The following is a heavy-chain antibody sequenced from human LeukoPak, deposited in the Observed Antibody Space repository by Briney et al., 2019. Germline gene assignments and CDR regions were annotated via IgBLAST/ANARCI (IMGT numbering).Heavy chain of an antibody. CDR2: INHSGST. CDR1: GGSFSGYY. CDR3: ARVKRIYAGSFDI. J-gene: IGHJ3*02. Sequence: SETLSLTCAVYGGSFSGYYWSWIRQPPGKGLEWIGEINHSGSTNYNPSLKSRVTISVDMSKNQFSLKLSSVTAADTAVYYCARVKRIYAGSFDIWGQGTMVTVSS. D-gene: IGHD2/OR15-2a*01. V-gene: IGHV4-34*01.